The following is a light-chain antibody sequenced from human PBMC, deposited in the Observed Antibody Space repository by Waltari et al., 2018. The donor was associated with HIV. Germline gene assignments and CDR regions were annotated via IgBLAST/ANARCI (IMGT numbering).Light chain of an antibody. Sequence: QSALTQPPSASGTPGQRVTISCSGSSSNVGRNAVYWYQKFPGSAPQLVIYRDNRRPPGVSVRFSGSKSGAAASLAISGLRSEDEADFYCSTWDDSLKDVLFGGGTKLTVL. CDR1: SSNVGRNA. J-gene: IGLJ2*01. V-gene: IGLV1-47*01. CDR2: RDN. CDR3: STWDDSLKDVL.